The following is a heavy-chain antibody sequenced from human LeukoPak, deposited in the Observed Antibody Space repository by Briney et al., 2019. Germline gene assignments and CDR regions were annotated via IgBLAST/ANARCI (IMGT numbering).Heavy chain of an antibody. CDR2: IYYSGST. V-gene: IGHV4-30-4*01. CDR3: ARKEARPYYYYYGMDV. CDR1: GGSISSGDYY. J-gene: IGHJ6*02. Sequence: SQTLSLTCTVSGGSISSGDYYWSRIRQPPGKGLEWIGYIYYSGSTYYNPSLKSRVTISVDTSKNQFSLKLSSVTAADTAVYYCARKEARPYYYYYGMDVWGQGTTVTVSS.